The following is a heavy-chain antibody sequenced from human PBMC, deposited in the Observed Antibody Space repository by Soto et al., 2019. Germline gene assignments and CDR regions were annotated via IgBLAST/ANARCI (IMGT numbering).Heavy chain of an antibody. V-gene: IGHV1-69*13. J-gene: IGHJ6*02. Sequence: SVKVSCKASGGTFSSYAISWVRQAPGQGLEWMGGIIPIFGTANYAQKFQGRVTITADESTSTAYMELSSLRSEDTAVYYCARRGITGTTGHYYYGMDVWGQGTTVTVSS. CDR3: ARRGITGTTGHYYYGMDV. CDR1: GGTFSSYA. D-gene: IGHD1-7*01. CDR2: IIPIFGTA.